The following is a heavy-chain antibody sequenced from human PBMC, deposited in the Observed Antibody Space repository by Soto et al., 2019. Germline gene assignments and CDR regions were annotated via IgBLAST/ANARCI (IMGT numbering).Heavy chain of an antibody. D-gene: IGHD3-22*01. CDR3: AKDRRNYYDSSGEFDY. V-gene: IGHV3-23*01. CDR1: GFTFSSYA. CDR2: ISGSGGST. Sequence: PGGSLRLSCAASGFTFSSYAMSWVRQAPGKGLEWVSAISGSGGSTYYADSVKGRFTISRDNSKNTLYLQMNSLRAEDTAVYYCAKDRRNYYDSSGEFDYWGQGTLVTVSS. J-gene: IGHJ4*02.